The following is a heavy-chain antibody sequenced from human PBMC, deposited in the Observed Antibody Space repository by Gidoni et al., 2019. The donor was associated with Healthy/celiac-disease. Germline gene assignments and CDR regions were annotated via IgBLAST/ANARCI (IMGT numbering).Heavy chain of an antibody. Sequence: QVQLVESGGGVVQPGRSLRLSCAASGFTFSSYAMHWVRQAPGKGLEWVAVISYDGSNKYYADSVKGRFTISRDNSKNTLYLQMNSLRAEDTAVYYCARKDTAMATDYWGQGTLVTVSS. D-gene: IGHD5-18*01. J-gene: IGHJ4*02. CDR1: GFTFSSYA. CDR2: ISYDGSNK. V-gene: IGHV3-30-3*01. CDR3: ARKDTAMATDY.